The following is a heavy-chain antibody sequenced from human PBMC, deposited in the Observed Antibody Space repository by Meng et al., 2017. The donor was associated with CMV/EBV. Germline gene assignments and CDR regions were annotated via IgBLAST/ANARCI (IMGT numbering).Heavy chain of an antibody. J-gene: IGHJ6*02. D-gene: IGHD1/OR15-1a*01. CDR3: AKEDGDWNNGEYYYYYSMDV. CDR2: ISGSGNSL. Sequence: GESLKISCAASGFTFRSYAMSWVRQAPGKGLEWVSVISGSGNSLYYADSVKGRFTISRDNYKNRLFLQMSSLRAEDTAVYYCAKEDGDWNNGEYYYYYSMDVWGQGTTVTVSS. V-gene: IGHV3-23*01. CDR1: GFTFRSYA.